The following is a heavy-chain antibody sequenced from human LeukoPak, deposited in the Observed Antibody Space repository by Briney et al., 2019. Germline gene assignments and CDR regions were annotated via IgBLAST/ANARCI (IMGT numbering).Heavy chain of an antibody. V-gene: IGHV4-61*01. CDR3: ATSPTPSYYDFWSGYSVYYGMDV. CDR2: IYYSGST. CDR1: GGSVSSGSYY. J-gene: IGHJ6*02. Sequence: SGTLSLTCTVSGGSVSSGSYYWSWIRQPPGKGLEWIGYIYYSGSTNYNPSLKSRVTISVDTSKNQFSLKLSSVTAADTAVYYCATSPTPSYYDFWSGYSVYYGMDVWGQGTTVTVSS. D-gene: IGHD3-3*01.